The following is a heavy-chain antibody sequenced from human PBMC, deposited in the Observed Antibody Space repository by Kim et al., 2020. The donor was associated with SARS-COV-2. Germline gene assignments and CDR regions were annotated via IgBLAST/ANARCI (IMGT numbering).Heavy chain of an antibody. D-gene: IGHD3-9*01. CDR3: ARDRGRYCDWSP. V-gene: IGHV4-59*01. J-gene: IGHJ5*02. Sequence: NYNPSLKSRGTIAVDTSKNQFSLKLSSVTAADTAVYYCARDRGRYCDWSPWGQGTLVTVAS.